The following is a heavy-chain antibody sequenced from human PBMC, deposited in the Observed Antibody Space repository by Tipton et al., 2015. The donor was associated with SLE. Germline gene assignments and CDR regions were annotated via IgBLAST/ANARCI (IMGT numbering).Heavy chain of an antibody. D-gene: IGHD4-23*01. CDR3: ARDRTTVVRDWFDP. V-gene: IGHV4-59*11. CDR1: GGSISSHY. J-gene: IGHJ5*02. CDR2: IYYSGST. Sequence: LRLSCTVSGGSISSHYWSWIRQPPGQGLEWIGYIYYSGSTNYNPSLQSRVTMSVDTSKNQFSLKLSSVTAADTAVYYCARDRTTVVRDWFDPWGQGTLVTVSS.